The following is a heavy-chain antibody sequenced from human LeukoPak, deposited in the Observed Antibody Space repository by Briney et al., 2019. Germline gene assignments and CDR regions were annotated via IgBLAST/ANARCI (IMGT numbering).Heavy chain of an antibody. Sequence: SQTLSLTRTLSGGSPRVDYWSWISHRAGEGLERIGRIYTSGSTNYNPSLKSRVTMSVDTSKNQFSLKLSSVTAADTAVYYCARESAAGGDFDYWGQGTLVTVSS. J-gene: IGHJ4*02. V-gene: IGHV4-4*07. CDR3: ARESAAGGDFDY. D-gene: IGHD6-13*01. CDR1: GGSPRVDY. CDR2: IYTSGST.